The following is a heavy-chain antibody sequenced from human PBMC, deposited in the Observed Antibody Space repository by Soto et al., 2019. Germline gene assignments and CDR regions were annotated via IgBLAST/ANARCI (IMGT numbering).Heavy chain of an antibody. Sequence: PSETLSLTCTVSGGSISSSSCYWGWIRQPPGKGLEWIGSIYYSGYTYYSPSLQSRVTISVDTSKNQFFLKLSSVTAADTAVYYCARHFRVPVAGTEYFQHWGQGTLVTVSS. V-gene: IGHV4-39*01. CDR2: IYYSGYT. CDR3: ARHFRVPVAGTEYFQH. D-gene: IGHD6-19*01. CDR1: GGSISSSSCY. J-gene: IGHJ1*01.